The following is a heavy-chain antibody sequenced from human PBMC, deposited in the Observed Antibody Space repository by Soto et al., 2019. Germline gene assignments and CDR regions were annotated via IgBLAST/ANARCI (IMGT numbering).Heavy chain of an antibody. Sequence: SETLSLTCAVSGGSVSSGSYFWTWIRQSPGKGLEWIGYIADVGSTNYNPSLKSRVSISADTTKNHFSLNLRSVTAADTAVYYCARQRVLPAQYFFDYWGQGIPVTVSA. V-gene: IGHV4-61*03. D-gene: IGHD6-25*01. CDR3: ARQRVLPAQYFFDY. J-gene: IGHJ4*02. CDR2: IADVGST. CDR1: GGSVSSGSYF.